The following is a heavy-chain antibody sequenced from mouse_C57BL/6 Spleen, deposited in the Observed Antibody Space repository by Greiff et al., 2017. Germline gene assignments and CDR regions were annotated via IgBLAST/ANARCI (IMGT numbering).Heavy chain of an antibody. V-gene: IGHV14-2*01. CDR2: IDPEDGDT. CDR1: GFNIKDYY. D-gene: IGHD3-3*01. CDR3: ARSRAYGYFDV. J-gene: IGHJ1*03. Sequence: VQLQQSGAELVKPGASVKLSCTASGFNIKDYYMHWVKQRTEQGLEWIGRIDPEDGDTKYAPKFQGKATITADTSSNTAYLQLSSLTSEDTAVYYCARSRAYGYFDVWGTGTTVTVSS.